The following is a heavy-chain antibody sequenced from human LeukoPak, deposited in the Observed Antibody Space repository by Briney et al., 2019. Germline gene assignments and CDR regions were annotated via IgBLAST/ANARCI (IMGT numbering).Heavy chain of an antibody. J-gene: IGHJ4*02. CDR3: ARDCSSTRCQGPVFDN. CDR1: GYTFTSNY. Sequence: ASVKVSCKASGYTFTSNYMHWVRQAPGQGLEWMGLIHPSGGNTNYAQKFQGRVAMTRDTSTSTVYMELSSLRSEDTAIYYCARDCSSTRCQGPVFDNWGQGTLVTVSS. D-gene: IGHD2-2*01. V-gene: IGHV1-46*01. CDR2: IHPSGGNT.